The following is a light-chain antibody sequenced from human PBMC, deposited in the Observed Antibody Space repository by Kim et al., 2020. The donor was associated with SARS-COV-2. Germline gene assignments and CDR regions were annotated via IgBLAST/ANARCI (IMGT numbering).Light chain of an antibody. CDR2: DVT. Sequence: QSALTQPASLSGSAGQSITISCTGTSSDVGANDYVSWFQQHPGRAPKVVIFDVTERPSGVSSRFSGSKSGNTASLTISGLQAEDEADYYCVSFKTNDTWVFGGGTQLTVL. V-gene: IGLV2-14*03. J-gene: IGLJ3*02. CDR3: VSFKTNDTWV. CDR1: SSDVGANDY.